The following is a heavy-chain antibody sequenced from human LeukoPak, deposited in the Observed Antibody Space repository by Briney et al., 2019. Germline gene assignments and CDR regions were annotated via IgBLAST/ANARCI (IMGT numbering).Heavy chain of an antibody. J-gene: IGHJ5*02. D-gene: IGHD2-2*01. CDR2: ISSSRSYI. CDR1: GFTFSSYS. CDR3: ARDPTGYCSSTSCYPNWFDP. V-gene: IGHV3-21*01. Sequence: GGSLRLSCAASGFTFSSYSMNWVRQAPGKGLEWVSSISSSRSYIYYADSVKGRFTISRDNTKNSLYLQMNSLRAEDTAVYYCARDPTGYCSSTSCYPNWFDPWGQGTLVTVSS.